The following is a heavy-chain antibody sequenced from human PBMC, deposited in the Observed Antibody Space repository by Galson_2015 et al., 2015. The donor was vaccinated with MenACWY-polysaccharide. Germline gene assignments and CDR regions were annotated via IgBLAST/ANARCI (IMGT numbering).Heavy chain of an antibody. J-gene: IGHJ4*02. CDR3: ARGHVGQIDRYYFDY. V-gene: IGHV1-8*01. CDR2: MNSNSGNT. Sequence: SVKVSCKASGYTFINNDINWVRQATGQGLEWMGWMNSNSGNTGYAQKFQGRVTMTRDTSISTAYMELSGLRSDDTAVYYCARGHVGQIDRYYFDYWGQGTLVSVSS. CDR1: GYTFINND. D-gene: IGHD3-10*02.